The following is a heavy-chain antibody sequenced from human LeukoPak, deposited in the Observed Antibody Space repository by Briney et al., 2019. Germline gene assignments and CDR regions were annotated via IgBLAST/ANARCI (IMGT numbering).Heavy chain of an antibody. CDR3: AKGYGLGSDGMDV. CDR2: ISYDGSNK. D-gene: IGHD3-10*01. V-gene: IGHV3-30*18. CDR1: GFTFSSYG. J-gene: IGHJ6*02. Sequence: GRSLRLSCAASGFTFSSYGMHWVRQAPGKGLEWVAVISYDGSNKYYADSVRGRFTISRDNSKNTLYLQMNSLRAEDTAVHYCAKGYGLGSDGMDVWGQGTTVTVSS.